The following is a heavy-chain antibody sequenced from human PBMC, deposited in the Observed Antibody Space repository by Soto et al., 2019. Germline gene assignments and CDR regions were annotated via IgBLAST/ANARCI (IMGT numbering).Heavy chain of an antibody. CDR3: ARTYYYDSSGYGENWFDP. J-gene: IGHJ5*02. CDR2: ISAYNGNT. Sequence: EASVKVSCKASGYTFTSYGISWVRQAPGQGLEWMGWISAYNGNTNYAQKLQGRVTMTTDTSTSTAYMELRSLRSDDTAVYYCARTYYYDSSGYGENWFDPWDQGTLVTVSS. V-gene: IGHV1-18*01. D-gene: IGHD3-22*01. CDR1: GYTFTSYG.